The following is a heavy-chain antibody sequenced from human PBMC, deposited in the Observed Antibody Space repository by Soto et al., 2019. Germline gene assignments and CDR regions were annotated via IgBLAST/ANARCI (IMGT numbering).Heavy chain of an antibody. CDR3: ARFRGSYGLDV. Sequence: QVQLVQSGAEVKKPGSSVKVSCKASGGTFSSYTISWVRQAPGQGLEWMGRIIPILNIANYAQKFQGRVTINADKSTSTAYMELSSLISEDTAVYYCARFRGSYGLDVWGQGTTVTVSS. V-gene: IGHV1-69*02. J-gene: IGHJ6*02. D-gene: IGHD3-10*01. CDR2: IIPILNIA. CDR1: GGTFSSYT.